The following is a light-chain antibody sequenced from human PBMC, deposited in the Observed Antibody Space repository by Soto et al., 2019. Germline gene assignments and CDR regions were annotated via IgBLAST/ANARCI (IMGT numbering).Light chain of an antibody. CDR2: EVT. Sequence: QSVLTQPASVSGAPGQSVTIPCTGTSGDVGGYNLVSWYQQHPGKAPKLMIYEVTERPSGVSNRFSGSKSGNTASLTISGLQPDDEADYYCCSYAGNSEVFGTGTKVTAL. CDR1: SGDVGGYNL. J-gene: IGLJ1*01. V-gene: IGLV2-23*02. CDR3: CSYAGNSEV.